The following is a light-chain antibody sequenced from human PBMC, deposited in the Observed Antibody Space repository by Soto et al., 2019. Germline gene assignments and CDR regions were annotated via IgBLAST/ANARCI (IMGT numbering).Light chain of an antibody. CDR3: QSYDSSLSGYV. CDR2: ANI. CDR1: TSTIGSNY. Sequence: QSVLTQPPSASGTPGQRVTISCSGSTSTIGSNYVYWYQQVPGTAPKLLIFANINRPSGVPDRFSGSKSGTSASLAITGLRAEDEADYYCQSYDSSLSGYVFGTGTKVTVL. V-gene: IGLV1-40*01. J-gene: IGLJ1*01.